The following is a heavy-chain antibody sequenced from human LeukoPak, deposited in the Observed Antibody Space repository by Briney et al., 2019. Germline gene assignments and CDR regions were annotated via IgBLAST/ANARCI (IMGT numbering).Heavy chain of an antibody. CDR1: GYTFIDYY. CDR2: INPSTGGT. CDR3: ATLGEDKTDTPFDY. J-gene: IGHJ4*02. Sequence: ASVKVSCKTSGYTFIDYYVHWIRQAPGQGLEWMGRINPSTGGTDFAQKFQGKVSMTRDTSISTAYMELSRLGSDDTAVYYCATLGEDKTDTPFDYWGQETLVTVSS. V-gene: IGHV1-2*06. D-gene: IGHD3-16*01.